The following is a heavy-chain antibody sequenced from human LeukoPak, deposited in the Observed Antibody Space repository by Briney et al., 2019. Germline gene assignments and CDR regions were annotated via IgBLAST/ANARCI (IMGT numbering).Heavy chain of an antibody. CDR2: IRFDGTSE. J-gene: IGHJ6*03. CDR1: GFNFSTYW. D-gene: IGHD3-3*01. CDR3: AKTSLSDPSGHYYYMDV. V-gene: IGHV3-30*02. Sequence: GGSLRLSCTASGFNFSTYWMTWVRQVPGKGLEWVAFIRFDGTSEFYADSVKARFTISRDNSQNTVSLQLNNLRIEDTALYYCAKTSLSDPSGHYYYMDVWGKGTTVTVSS.